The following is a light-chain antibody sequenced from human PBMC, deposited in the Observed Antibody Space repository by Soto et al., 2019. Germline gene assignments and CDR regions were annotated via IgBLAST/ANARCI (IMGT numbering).Light chain of an antibody. Sequence: QSVLTQSPSASASLGASVKFTCTVSSGHSPSAIAWHQQQPEKGPRFLMKVNSDGTHNKGDGIPDRFSGSSSGAERYLTISSLQSEDEADYYCQTWGTGGWVFGGGTKLTVL. CDR3: QTWGTGGWV. V-gene: IGLV4-69*01. CDR2: VNSDGTH. CDR1: SGHSPSA. J-gene: IGLJ3*02.